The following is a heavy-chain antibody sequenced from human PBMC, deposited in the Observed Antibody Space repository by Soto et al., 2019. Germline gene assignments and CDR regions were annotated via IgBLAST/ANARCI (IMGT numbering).Heavy chain of an antibody. Sequence: EVQLVESGGGLVQPGRSLRLSRAASGFTFDDYAMHWVRQAPGKGLEWVSGISWNSGSIGYADSVKGRFTISRDNAKNSLYLQMNSLRAEDTALYYCAKDGKNCSGGSCYMGYYYYMDVWGKGTTVTVSS. D-gene: IGHD2-15*01. CDR1: GFTFDDYA. CDR2: ISWNSGSI. V-gene: IGHV3-9*01. J-gene: IGHJ6*03. CDR3: AKDGKNCSGGSCYMGYYYYMDV.